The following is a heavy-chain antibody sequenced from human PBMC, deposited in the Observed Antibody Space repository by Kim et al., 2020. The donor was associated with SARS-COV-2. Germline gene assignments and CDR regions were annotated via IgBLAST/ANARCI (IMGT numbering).Heavy chain of an antibody. CDR3: ATHRRGVAGVFEY. J-gene: IGHJ4*02. CDR2: FSPYNGNA. CDR1: GYTFSTSA. V-gene: IGHV1-18*01. Sequence: ASVKVSRKTSGYTFSTSAISWVRQVPGQGLEWVGWFSPYNGNANYAQKLKGRVTMTTDTPTSTAYMELRSLGLDDTAVYYCATHRRGVAGVFEYWGQGTLVTVSS. D-gene: IGHD3-10*01.